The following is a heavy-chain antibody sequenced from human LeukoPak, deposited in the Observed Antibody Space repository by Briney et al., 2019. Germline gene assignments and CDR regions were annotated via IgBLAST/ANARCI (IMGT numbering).Heavy chain of an antibody. V-gene: IGHV4-34*01. CDR1: GGSFSGYY. J-gene: IGHJ5*02. D-gene: IGHD2-2*01. CDR3: ARGYCSSTSCYVLWSNWFDP. CDR2: INHSGST. Sequence: SETPSLTCAVYGGSFSGYYWSWIRQPPGKGLEWIGEINHSGSTNYNPSLKSRVTISVDTSKNQFSLKLSSVTAADTAVYYCARGYCSSTSCYVLWSNWFDPWGQGTLVTVSS.